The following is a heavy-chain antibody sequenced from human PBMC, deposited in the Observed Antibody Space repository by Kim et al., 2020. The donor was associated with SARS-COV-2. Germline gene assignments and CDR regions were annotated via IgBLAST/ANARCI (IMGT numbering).Heavy chain of an antibody. Sequence: SQTLSLTCAISRDSVPSNSIAWNWIRQSPSRGLEWLGRTYYRSKWYNDYAVSVKSRITINADTSKNQFSLQLSSVTPEDTAVYYCARGPPYYGSGNIRGMDVWGQGTTVTVSS. CDR2: TYYRSKWYN. V-gene: IGHV6-1*01. J-gene: IGHJ6*02. CDR3: ARGPPYYGSGNIRGMDV. CDR1: RDSVPSNSIA. D-gene: IGHD3-10*01.